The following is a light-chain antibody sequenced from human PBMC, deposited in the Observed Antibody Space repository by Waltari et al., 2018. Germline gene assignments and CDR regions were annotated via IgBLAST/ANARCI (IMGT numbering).Light chain of an antibody. V-gene: IGLV3-1*01. CDR1: ALGNNF. J-gene: IGLJ2*01. CDR3: QVWDTSTI. Sequence: SYQLTQPPSVSVAPGQTATITCSGDALGNNFAFWYQQKPGQSPLLVIYQNKKRPAGIPERFSGSNSGNTATLTISGTQAVDEADYYCQVWDTSTIFGGGTKLTVL. CDR2: QNK.